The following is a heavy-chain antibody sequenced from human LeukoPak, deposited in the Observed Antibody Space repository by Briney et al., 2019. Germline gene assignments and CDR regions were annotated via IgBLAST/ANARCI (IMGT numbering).Heavy chain of an antibody. J-gene: IGHJ1*01. CDR1: GGSISSSSYY. D-gene: IGHD2-2*01. CDR2: IYYSGST. Sequence: SETLSLTCTVSGGSISSSSYYWGWIRQPPGKGLEWIGSIYYSGSTYYNPSLKSRVTISVDTSKNQFSLKLSSVTAADTAVYYCATPYQLLSGYFQHWGQGTLVTVSS. V-gene: IGHV4-39*01. CDR3: ATPYQLLSGYFQH.